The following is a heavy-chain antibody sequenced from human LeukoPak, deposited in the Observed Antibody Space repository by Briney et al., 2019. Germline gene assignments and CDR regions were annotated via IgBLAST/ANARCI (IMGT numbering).Heavy chain of an antibody. CDR2: ISAYNGNT. CDR1: GYTFTSYG. Sequence: GASVKVSCKASGYTFTSYGISWVRQAPGKGLEWMGWISAYNGNTNYAQKLQGRVTMTTDTSTSTAYMELRSLRSDDTAVYYCARDRTHYYYGSGSSNWFDPWGQGTLVTVSS. V-gene: IGHV1-18*01. CDR3: ARDRTHYYYGSGSSNWFDP. J-gene: IGHJ5*02. D-gene: IGHD3-10*01.